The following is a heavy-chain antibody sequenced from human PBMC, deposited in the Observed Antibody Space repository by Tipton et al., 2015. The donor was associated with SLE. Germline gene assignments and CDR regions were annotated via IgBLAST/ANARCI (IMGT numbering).Heavy chain of an antibody. CDR2: ILTPGSP. Sequence: TLSLTCTVSGDPMSTYYWSWIRQPAGKGLEWIGRILTPGSPNYNPSLTSRVTMSVDTSKNQISLRLTSVTAADTGVYYCASGGYYASGSYYGGWFDPWGQGTLVTVSS. CDR3: ASGGYYASGSYYGGWFDP. V-gene: IGHV4-4*07. J-gene: IGHJ5*02. CDR1: GDPMSTYY. D-gene: IGHD3-10*01.